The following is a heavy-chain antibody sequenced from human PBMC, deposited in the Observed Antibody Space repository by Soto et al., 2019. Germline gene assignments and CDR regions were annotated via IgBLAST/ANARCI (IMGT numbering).Heavy chain of an antibody. CDR3: ARTYYDILTGYRFDS. Sequence: SETLSLTCTVSSGSINLLYWSWIRQPPGKGLEWIGYIYYSGSTHYNPYLKSRVTISVDTSKNQFSLKLNSVTAADTAVYYCARTYYDILTGYRFDSWGPGTLVTVSS. CDR2: IYYSGST. CDR1: SGSINLLY. V-gene: IGHV4-59*01. J-gene: IGHJ4*02. D-gene: IGHD3-9*01.